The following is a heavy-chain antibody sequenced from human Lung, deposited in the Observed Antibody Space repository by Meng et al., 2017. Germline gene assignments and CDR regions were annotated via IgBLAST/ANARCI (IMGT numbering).Heavy chain of an antibody. Sequence: QVPQQEWGVVLLKPSETLSLTCVVSGGSFSDYYWSWIRQPPGKGLEWIGEINHSGSTNYNPSLESRATISVDTSQNNLSLKLSSVTAADSAVYYCARGPTTMAHDFDYWGQGTLVTVSS. CDR1: GGSFSDYY. J-gene: IGHJ4*02. D-gene: IGHD4-11*01. CDR3: ARGPTTMAHDFDY. CDR2: INHSGST. V-gene: IGHV4-34*01.